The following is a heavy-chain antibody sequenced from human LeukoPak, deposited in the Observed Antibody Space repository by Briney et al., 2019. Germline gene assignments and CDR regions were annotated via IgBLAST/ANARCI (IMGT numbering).Heavy chain of an antibody. Sequence: GGSLRLSCAPSGFTFTDYSMNWVRQAPGKGLEWVAHISTVSTYTHYTDSVNGRFTISRDNRKNLLYLQMSSLGAEDTAVYYCARDGSGFYHYYYMDVWGKGTTVTVSS. J-gene: IGHJ6*03. CDR3: ARDGSGFYHYYYMDV. CDR2: ISTVSTYT. D-gene: IGHD6-25*01. V-gene: IGHV3-21*01. CDR1: GFTFTDYS.